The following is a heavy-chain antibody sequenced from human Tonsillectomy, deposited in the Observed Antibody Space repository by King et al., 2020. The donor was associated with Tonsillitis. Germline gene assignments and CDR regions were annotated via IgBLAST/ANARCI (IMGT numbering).Heavy chain of an antibody. CDR2: IYYSGST. V-gene: IGHV4-59*01. D-gene: IGHD6-13*01. J-gene: IGHJ3*02. CDR3: ARDRLGGSSPI. CDR1: GGSISSYY. Sequence: HVQLQESGPGLVKPSETLSLTCTVSGGSISSYYWSWIRQPPGKGLEWIGYIYYSGSTNYNPSLKSRVTISVDTSKNQFSLKLSSVTAADTAVYYCARDRLGGSSPIWGQGTMVTVSS.